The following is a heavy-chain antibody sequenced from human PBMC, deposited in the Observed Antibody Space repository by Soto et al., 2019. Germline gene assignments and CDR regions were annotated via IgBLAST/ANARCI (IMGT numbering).Heavy chain of an antibody. CDR3: ARGSAGRGYYYSGMDV. V-gene: IGHV4-34*01. CDR1: CGSFIGHF. CDR2: INHSGGT. J-gene: IGHJ6*02. Sequence: SETLSLTCTFHCGSFIGHFGSWIRQPPGKGLEWIGEINHSGGTNYNPSLKSRVTISVDTSQNQFSLKLSSVTAADTAVYYCARGSAGRGYYYSGMDVWGQGTTVTVSS.